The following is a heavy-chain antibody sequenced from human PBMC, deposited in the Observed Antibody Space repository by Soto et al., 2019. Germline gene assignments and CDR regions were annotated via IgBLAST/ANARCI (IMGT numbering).Heavy chain of an antibody. V-gene: IGHV4-38-2*02. Sequence: PSETLSLTCTVSGYSIRSGYYWGWIRQPPGKGLEWLGTTYYGASSYYNPSLRSRITILLDASTNQLSLKLSSVTAADTAVYFCVRVAGSASWYETDSWGQGILVTVSS. CDR3: VRVAGSASWYETDS. CDR1: GYSIRSGYY. CDR2: TYYGASS. J-gene: IGHJ4*02. D-gene: IGHD6-13*01.